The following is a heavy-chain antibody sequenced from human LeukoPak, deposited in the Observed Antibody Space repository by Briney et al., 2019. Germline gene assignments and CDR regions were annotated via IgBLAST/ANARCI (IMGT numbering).Heavy chain of an antibody. J-gene: IGHJ3*02. D-gene: IGHD3-22*01. CDR3: ASNYDSSFGAFDI. V-gene: IGHV3-53*01. CDR1: GFTVSSHY. CDR2: IYSGGST. Sequence: QTGGSLRLSCIASGFTVSSHYVTWVRQAPGKGLEWVSVIYSGGSTYYADSVKGRFTISRDNSKNILYLQMNNLRAEDTAVYYCASNYDSSFGAFDIWGQGTMVTVSS.